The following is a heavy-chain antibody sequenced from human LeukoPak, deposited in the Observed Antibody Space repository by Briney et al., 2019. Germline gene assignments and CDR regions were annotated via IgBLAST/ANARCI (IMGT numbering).Heavy chain of an antibody. V-gene: IGHV3-15*01. CDR1: GFTFNNAW. D-gene: IGHD7-27*01. CDR2: IKSKTDGGTI. CDR3: TAGLGTTDHDS. J-gene: IGHJ5*01. Sequence: GGSLRLSCVASGFTFNNAWMSWVRQAPGKGLEWIGRIKSKTDGGTIDYAAPVKGRFTISRDDSKNTLYLQMNSLKVEDTAVYCCTAGLGTTDHDSWGQGILVAVSS.